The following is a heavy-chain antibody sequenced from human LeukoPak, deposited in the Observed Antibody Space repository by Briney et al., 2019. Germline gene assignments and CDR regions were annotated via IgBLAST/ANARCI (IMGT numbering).Heavy chain of an antibody. CDR3: AREFGGSASGAGY. J-gene: IGHJ4*02. CDR2: MSVSSGLI. D-gene: IGHD3-10*01. CDR1: GFTFSFYS. V-gene: IGHV3-21*01. Sequence: PGGSLRLSCAASGFTFSFYSMNWVRQAQGKWLEWVSSMSVSSGLIYYADSVKGRFTVSRGNAKNSLYLQMNSLRAEDTAVYYCAREFGGSASGAGYWGQGTLVTVSS.